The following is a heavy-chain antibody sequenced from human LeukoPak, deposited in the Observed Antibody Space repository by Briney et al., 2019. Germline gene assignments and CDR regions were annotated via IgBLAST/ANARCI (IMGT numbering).Heavy chain of an antibody. CDR3: ARLSSFAFDI. CDR1: GFTCSTYV. V-gene: IGHV3-23*01. J-gene: IGHJ3*02. Sequence: LGGSLRLSCAASGFTCSTYVMSWVRQAPGKGLEWLSLILHNGDSTYYADSVKGRFTISRDNSKNTLYLPMNSLRAEDTAVYYCARLSSFAFDIWGQGTMVTVSS. D-gene: IGHD3-16*02. CDR2: ILHNGDST.